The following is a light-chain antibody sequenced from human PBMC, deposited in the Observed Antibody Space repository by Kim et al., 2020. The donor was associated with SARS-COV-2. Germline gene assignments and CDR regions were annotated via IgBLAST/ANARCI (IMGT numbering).Light chain of an antibody. Sequence: VAPGQTASITCAGDKLGDKYGCGDQKKPGQSPVVVIHQDSKRPSGIPERFSGSNSGNTATLTISGTQAMDEADYYCQAWDSSTVVFGGGTQLTVL. CDR2: QDS. CDR1: KLGDKY. CDR3: QAWDSSTVV. J-gene: IGLJ2*01. V-gene: IGLV3-1*01.